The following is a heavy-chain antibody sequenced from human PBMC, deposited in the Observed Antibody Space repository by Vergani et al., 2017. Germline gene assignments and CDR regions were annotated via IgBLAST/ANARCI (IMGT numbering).Heavy chain of an antibody. CDR3: AGGRVMRGGRCGFDP. CDR1: GFTFSSYS. Sequence: VQLVESGGGLVKPGGSLRLSSAASGFTFSSYSMSWIRPAPGTGLEWVSYISSSGSTLYSSDSVKGRFTISRDNAKNSLYLQMSSLRSEDTAVYYCAGGRVMRGGRCGFDPWGQGTLVTVSS. V-gene: IGHV3-11*01. J-gene: IGHJ5*02. CDR2: ISSSGSTL. D-gene: IGHD2-15*01.